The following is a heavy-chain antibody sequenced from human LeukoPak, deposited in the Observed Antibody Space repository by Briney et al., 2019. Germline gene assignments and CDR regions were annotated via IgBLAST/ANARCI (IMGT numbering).Heavy chain of an antibody. CDR3: ARGATYCSSTSCPDAFDI. J-gene: IGHJ3*02. D-gene: IGHD2-2*01. CDR1: GFTFSSYG. CDR2: ISYDGSNK. V-gene: IGHV3-30*03. Sequence: GGSLRLSCAASGFTFSSYGMHWVRQAPGKGLEWVAVISYDGSNKYYADSVKGRFTISRDNSKNTLYLQMNSLRAEDTAVYYCARGATYCSSTSCPDAFDIWGQGTMVTVSS.